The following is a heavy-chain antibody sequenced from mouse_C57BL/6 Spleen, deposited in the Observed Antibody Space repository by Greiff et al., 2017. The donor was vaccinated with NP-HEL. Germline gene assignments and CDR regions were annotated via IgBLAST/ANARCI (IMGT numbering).Heavy chain of an antibody. CDR3: ARSRGVFDY. V-gene: IGHV1-4*01. CDR2: INPSSGYT. J-gene: IGHJ2*01. Sequence: VKLQQSGAELSRPGASVKMSCKASGYTFTSYTMHWVKQRPGQGLEWIGYINPSSGYTKYNQKFKDKATLTADKSSSTAYMQLSSLTSEDSAVYYCARSRGVFDYWGQGTTLTVSS. CDR1: GYTFTSYT.